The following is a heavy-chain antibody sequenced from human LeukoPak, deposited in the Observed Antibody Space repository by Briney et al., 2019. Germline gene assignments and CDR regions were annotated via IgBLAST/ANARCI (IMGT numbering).Heavy chain of an antibody. V-gene: IGHV3-23*01. CDR1: GFTFSSYA. Sequence: GGSLRLSCAASGFTFSSYAMSWVRQAPGKGLEWVSAISGSGGSTYYADSVKGRFTISRDNSKNTLYLQMNSLRAEDTAVYYCAKDPRPAMVRGVPHFDYWGQGTLVTVSS. J-gene: IGHJ4*02. D-gene: IGHD3-10*01. CDR2: ISGSGGST. CDR3: AKDPRPAMVRGVPHFDY.